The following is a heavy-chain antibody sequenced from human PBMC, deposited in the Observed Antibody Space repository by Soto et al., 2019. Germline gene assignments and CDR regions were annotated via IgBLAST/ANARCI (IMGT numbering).Heavy chain of an antibody. V-gene: IGHV1-46*01. CDR2: FNPTSGST. J-gene: IGHJ4*02. D-gene: IGHD6-13*01. CDR3: ARDLAAGDY. CDR1: GYTFINYY. Sequence: QVQLVQSGAEVKKPGASVKLSCKASGYTFINYYIHWVRQAPGQGLEWMGIFNPTSGSTNYAQKFQGRVTLTMDTSTRAVYMELSSLRFDDTAVYYCARDLAAGDYWGQGTLVTVSS.